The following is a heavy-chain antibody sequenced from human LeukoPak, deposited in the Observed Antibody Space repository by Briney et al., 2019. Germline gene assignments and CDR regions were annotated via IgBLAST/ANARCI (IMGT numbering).Heavy chain of an antibody. CDR2: INAGNGNT. J-gene: IGHJ3*02. V-gene: IGHV1-3*01. D-gene: IGHD6-13*01. CDR1: GYTFTSYA. Sequence: ASVKVSCKASGYTFTSYAMHWVRQAPGQRLEWMGWINAGNGNTKYSQKFQGRVTITRDTSASTAYMELSSLRSEDTAVYYCARGPSSSSWYLPPDFAFDIWGQGTMVTVSS. CDR3: ARGPSSSSWYLPPDFAFDI.